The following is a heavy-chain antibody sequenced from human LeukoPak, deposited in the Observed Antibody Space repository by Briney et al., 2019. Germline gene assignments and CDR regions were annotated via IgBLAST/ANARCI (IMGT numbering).Heavy chain of an antibody. J-gene: IGHJ4*02. D-gene: IGHD5-18*01. CDR1: GGSISTSTYY. Sequence: SETLSLTCTISGGSISTSTYYWGWIRQPPGKGLEWIGSIYYSGNTYYNPSLKSRVSISVDTSKNQFSLKLSSVTAADTAVYYCASLIRIQLTPLNFDYWGQGTLVTVSS. CDR3: ASLIRIQLTPLNFDY. V-gene: IGHV4-39*01. CDR2: IYYSGNT.